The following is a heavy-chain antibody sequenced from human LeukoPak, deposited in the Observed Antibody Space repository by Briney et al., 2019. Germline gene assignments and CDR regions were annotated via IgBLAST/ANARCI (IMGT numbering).Heavy chain of an antibody. Sequence: SQTLSLTRTVSGGSISSGGYYWSCARQHPGKGLEWIGYIHYSGSTYYNPSLKSRVTISVDTSETQFSLKLSSVTAADTAVYYCARDLTNWGQGTLVTVSS. J-gene: IGHJ4*02. D-gene: IGHD3-9*01. V-gene: IGHV4-31*03. CDR2: IHYSGST. CDR3: ARDLTN. CDR1: GGSISSGGYY.